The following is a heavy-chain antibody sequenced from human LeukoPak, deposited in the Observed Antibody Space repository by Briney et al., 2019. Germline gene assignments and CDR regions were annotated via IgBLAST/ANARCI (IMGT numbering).Heavy chain of an antibody. D-gene: IGHD3-22*01. Sequence: SETLSLTFTFSVGSIIRSSYYWDWIRQPPGKGLEWIGSIYYSRSTYYNPSRKSRVTISVEKSKNQFSLKLSSVTAADTAVYYCNALIDSSGYYPFDYWGQATLATVCS. CDR1: VGSIIRSSYY. J-gene: IGHJ4*02. CDR3: NALIDSSGYYPFDY. V-gene: IGHV4-39*07. CDR2: IYYSRST.